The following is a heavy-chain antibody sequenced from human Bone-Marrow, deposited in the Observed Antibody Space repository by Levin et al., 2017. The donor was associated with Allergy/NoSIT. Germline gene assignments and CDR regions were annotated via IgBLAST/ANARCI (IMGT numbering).Heavy chain of an antibody. CDR2: ISSSSSYI. Sequence: PGGSLRLSCAASGFTFSSYSMNWVRQAPGKGLEWVSSISSSSSYIYYADSVKGRFTISRDNAKNSLYLQMNSLRAEDTAVYYCARASAPPLNSSGYYSWWGQGASDFDYWGQGTLVTVSS. CDR1: GFTFSSYS. J-gene: IGHJ4*02. CDR3: ARASAPPLNSSGYYSWWGQGASDFDY. D-gene: IGHD6-19*01. V-gene: IGHV3-21*01.